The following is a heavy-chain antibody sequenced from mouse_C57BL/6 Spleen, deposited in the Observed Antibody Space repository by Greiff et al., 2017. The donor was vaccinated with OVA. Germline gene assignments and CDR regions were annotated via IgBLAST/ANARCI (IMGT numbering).Heavy chain of an antibody. CDR1: GFTFSSYG. Sequence: EVQRVESGGDLVKPGGSLKLSCAASGFTFSSYGMSWVRQTPDKRLEWVATISSGGSYTYYPDSVKGRFTISRDNAKNTLYLQMSSLKSEDTAMYYCARRPAQATFFDYWGQGTTLTVSS. CDR3: ARRPAQATFFDY. D-gene: IGHD3-2*02. CDR2: ISSGGSYT. J-gene: IGHJ2*01. V-gene: IGHV5-6*01.